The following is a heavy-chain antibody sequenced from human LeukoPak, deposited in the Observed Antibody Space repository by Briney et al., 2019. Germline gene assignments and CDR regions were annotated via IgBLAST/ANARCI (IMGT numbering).Heavy chain of an antibody. V-gene: IGHV2-5*01. CDR1: GFSLTTSGVG. Sequence: SGPTLVKPTQTLTLTCTFSGFSLTTSGVGVGWIRPPPGKALEWLALIYWNDDKRFSPSLKSRLTITKDTSKNQVVLAMTNMDPVDTATYYCAHRHNDILTGYYSPSYFDYWGQGTLVTVSS. D-gene: IGHD3-9*01. CDR3: AHRHNDILTGYYSPSYFDY. J-gene: IGHJ4*02. CDR2: IYWNDDK.